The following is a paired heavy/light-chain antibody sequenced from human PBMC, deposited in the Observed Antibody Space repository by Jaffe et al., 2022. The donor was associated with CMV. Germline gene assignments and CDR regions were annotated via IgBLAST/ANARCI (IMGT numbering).Light chain of an antibody. CDR2: AAS. CDR3: QQYGTSPFP. Sequence: EIVLTQSPGTLSLSPGERATLSCRASQSVSSTYLAWYQQKPGQAPRLLIYAASNRATGIPDRFSGSGSGTDFTLTISRLEPEDFAVYYCQQYGTSPFPFGPGTKVEIK. CDR1: QSVSSTY. J-gene: IGKJ1*01. V-gene: IGKV3-20*01.
Heavy chain of an antibody. V-gene: IGHV3-23*04. Sequence: EVQLVESGGGLVQPGGSLRLSCAASGFTFSRFALNWVRQAPGKGLEWVSTISHHGDTTHYAESVKGRFTISRDNSKNTLYLDMNSLRAEDTALYYCAKSDYEFLFYRALDFWGQGSLVTVST. CDR3: AKSDYEFLFYRALDF. J-gene: IGHJ4*02. CDR2: ISHHGDTT. D-gene: IGHD3-10*01. CDR1: GFTFSRFA.